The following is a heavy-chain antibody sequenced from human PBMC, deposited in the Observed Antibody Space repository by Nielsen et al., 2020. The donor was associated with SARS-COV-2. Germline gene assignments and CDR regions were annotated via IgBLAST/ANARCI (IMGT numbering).Heavy chain of an antibody. CDR2: ISWNSGSI. CDR1: GFTFSSYW. J-gene: IGHJ5*02. V-gene: IGHV3-9*01. CDR3: AKDGYYGSGA. D-gene: IGHD3-10*01. Sequence: GGSLRLSCAASGFTFSSYWMHWVRQAPGKGLEWVSGISWNSGSIGYADSVKGRFTISRDNAKNSLYLQMNSLRAEDTALYYCAKDGYYGSGAWGQGTLVTVSS.